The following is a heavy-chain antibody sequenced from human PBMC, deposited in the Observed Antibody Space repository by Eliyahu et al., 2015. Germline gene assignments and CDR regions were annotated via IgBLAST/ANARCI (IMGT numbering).Heavy chain of an antibody. Sequence: QVQLQESGPGLVKPSETLSLTCTVSGGSVNHYWWSWIRQPPGKGLEWIGYIYSSGNTKYNPSLKSRVTMSVDTSKNQFSLKVTSVTAADTAVYYCARDHRYCGDDCPSLLDAWGQGTLVTVSS. CDR2: IYSSGNT. J-gene: IGHJ5*02. V-gene: IGHV4-59*02. CDR3: ARDHRYCGDDCPSLLDA. D-gene: IGHD2-21*02. CDR1: GGSVNHYW.